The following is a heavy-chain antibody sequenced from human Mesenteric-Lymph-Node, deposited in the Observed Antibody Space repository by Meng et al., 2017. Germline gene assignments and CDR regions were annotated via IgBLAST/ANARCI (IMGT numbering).Heavy chain of an antibody. J-gene: IGHJ4*02. CDR2: ISHSSSYI. D-gene: IGHD3-16*01. CDR1: GFTFSSYN. Sequence: GESLKISCAASGFTFSSYNMNWVRQAPGKGLEWVSSISHSSSYIYYADSVKGRFIISRDNAKNSLYLQMNSLRAEDTAVYYCARDRFGLFDYWGQGALVTVSS. CDR3: ARDRFGLFDY. V-gene: IGHV3-21*01.